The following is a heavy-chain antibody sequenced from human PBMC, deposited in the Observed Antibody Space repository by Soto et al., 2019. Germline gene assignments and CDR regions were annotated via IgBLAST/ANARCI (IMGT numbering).Heavy chain of an antibody. D-gene: IGHD2-15*01. CDR3: ARGPIVVVVAPNFDY. V-gene: IGHV1-69*02. Sequence: SVKVSCKASGGTVSSYTISWVREAPGQGHEWRGRILPLLGIPNYAHKFQGRVTITPHKSTTTAYMELSSLRSQDTAVYYCARGPIVVVVAPNFDYWGQATLVTVSS. J-gene: IGHJ4*02. CDR1: GGTVSSYT. CDR2: ILPLLGIP.